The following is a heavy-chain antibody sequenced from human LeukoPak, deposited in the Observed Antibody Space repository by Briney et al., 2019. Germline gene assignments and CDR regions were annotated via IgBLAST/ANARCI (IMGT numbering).Heavy chain of an antibody. V-gene: IGHV4-59*01. CDR3: ASRSAYCGGDCPVYYFDF. Sequence: TSETLSLTCTVSGGSISSYHWNWIRQPPGKGLEWIGYIYYSGTTNYNPSLKSRVTISVDTSKSQFSLRLSSLSAADTAVYYCASRSAYCGGDCPVYYFDFWGQGTLVTVPS. D-gene: IGHD2-21*02. CDR1: GGSISSYH. CDR2: IYYSGTT. J-gene: IGHJ4*02.